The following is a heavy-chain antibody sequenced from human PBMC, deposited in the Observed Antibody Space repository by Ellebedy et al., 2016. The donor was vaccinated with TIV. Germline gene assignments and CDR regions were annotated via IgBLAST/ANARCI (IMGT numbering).Heavy chain of an antibody. CDR3: ARCHYDILTGLPSGMDV. CDR2: IYYSGST. V-gene: IGHV4-31*03. J-gene: IGHJ6*02. D-gene: IGHD3-9*01. Sequence: LRLSCTVSGGSISSGGYYWSWIRQHPGKGLEWIGYIYYSGSTYYNPSLESRVTISLDTSKNQFSLRLSSVTAADTAVYYCARCHYDILTGLPSGMDVWGQGTTVTVSS. CDR1: GGSISSGGYY.